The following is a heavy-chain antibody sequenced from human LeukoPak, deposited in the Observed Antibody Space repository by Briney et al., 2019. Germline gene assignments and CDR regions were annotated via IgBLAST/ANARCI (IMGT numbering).Heavy chain of an antibody. CDR2: IKQDGNEK. CDR3: ARSNDFWSAYDYYFDY. J-gene: IGHJ4*02. D-gene: IGHD3-3*01. Sequence: PGGSLRLSCEASGFTFSSYWMSWVRQAPGKGLEWVANIKQDGNEKYYVDSVKGRFTISRDNAKNSLYLQINSLRAEDTAVYYCARSNDFWSAYDYYFDYWGQGTVVTVSS. V-gene: IGHV3-7*01. CDR1: GFTFSSYW.